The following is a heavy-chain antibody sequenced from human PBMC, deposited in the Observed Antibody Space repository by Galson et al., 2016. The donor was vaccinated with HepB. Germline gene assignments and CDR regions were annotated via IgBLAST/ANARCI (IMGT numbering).Heavy chain of an antibody. V-gene: IGHV3-30*04. Sequence: SLRLSCAASGFTFRFWPMHWVRQAPGKGLEWVTPISDDGSKRFYADFVKGRFTVSRDNLKNTLYLQMNSLRPEDSAVYYCASPDYGDRLYFDYWGQGTLVSVSS. CDR3: ASPDYGDRLYFDY. J-gene: IGHJ4*02. CDR1: GFTFRFWP. D-gene: IGHD4-17*01. CDR2: ISDDGSKR.